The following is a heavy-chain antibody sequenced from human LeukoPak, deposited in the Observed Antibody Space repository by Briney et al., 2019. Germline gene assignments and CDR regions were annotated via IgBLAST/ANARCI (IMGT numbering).Heavy chain of an antibody. Sequence: GGSLRLSCAASGFTFSSYEMNWVRQAPGKGLEWVSSISSSSSYIYYADSVKGRFTTSRDNAKNSLYLQMNSLRAEDTAVYYCARDLGSGWYPFDYWGQGTLVTVSS. V-gene: IGHV3-21*01. D-gene: IGHD6-19*01. J-gene: IGHJ4*02. CDR1: GFTFSSYE. CDR3: ARDLGSGWYPFDY. CDR2: ISSSSSYI.